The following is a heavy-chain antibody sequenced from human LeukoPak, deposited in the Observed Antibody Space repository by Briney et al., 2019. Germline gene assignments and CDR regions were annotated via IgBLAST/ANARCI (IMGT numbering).Heavy chain of an antibody. CDR2: ISAYNGNT. CDR1: GYTFTSYG. Sequence: ASVKVSCKASGYTFTSYGISWVRQAPGQGLEWMGWISAYNGNTNYAQKLQGRVTMTTDTSTSKAYMELRSLRSDDTAVYYCARYCSGGSCYSGPYYYYYYMDVWGKGTTVTVSS. D-gene: IGHD2-15*01. J-gene: IGHJ6*03. V-gene: IGHV1-18*01. CDR3: ARYCSGGSCYSGPYYYYYYMDV.